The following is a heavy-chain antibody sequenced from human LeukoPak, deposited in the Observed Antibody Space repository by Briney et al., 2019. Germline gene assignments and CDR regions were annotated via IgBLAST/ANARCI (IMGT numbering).Heavy chain of an antibody. Sequence: GGSLRLSCAASGFTFSSYGMHWVRQAPGKGLGWVTFIRYDGSNKYYADSVKGRFTISRDNSKNTLYLQMNSLRAEDTAVYYCAKDRGHYGSGSYSLFDYWGQGTLVTVSS. CDR3: AKDRGHYGSGSYSLFDY. CDR2: IRYDGSNK. V-gene: IGHV3-30*02. D-gene: IGHD3-10*01. J-gene: IGHJ4*02. CDR1: GFTFSSYG.